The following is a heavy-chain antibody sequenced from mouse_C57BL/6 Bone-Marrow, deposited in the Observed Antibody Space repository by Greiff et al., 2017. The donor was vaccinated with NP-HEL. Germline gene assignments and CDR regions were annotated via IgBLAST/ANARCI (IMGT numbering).Heavy chain of an antibody. V-gene: IGHV1-64*01. CDR3: ARYTKGRFYAMDY. CDR1: GCTFTSYW. CDR2: IHPNSGST. D-gene: IGHD2-12*01. J-gene: IGHJ4*01. Sequence: QVQLQQPGAELVKPGASVKLSCKASGCTFTSYWMHWVKQRPGQGLEWIGMIHPNSGSTNYNEKFKSKATLTVDKSSSTAYMQLSSLTSEDSAVYYCARYTKGRFYAMDYWGQGTSVTVSS.